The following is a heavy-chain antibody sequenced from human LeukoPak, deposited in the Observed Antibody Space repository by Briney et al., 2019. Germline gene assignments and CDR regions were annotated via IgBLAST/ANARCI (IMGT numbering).Heavy chain of an antibody. CDR1: GFTFSSYS. Sequence: PGGSLRLSCAASGFTFSSYSMNWVRQAPGKGLEWVSYIDSSSGTIYYADSVKGRFTISRDSAKNSLYLQMNSLRAEDTAVYYCARRFDCWGRGTLVTVSS. CDR2: IDSSSGTI. V-gene: IGHV3-48*01. CDR3: ARRFDC. J-gene: IGHJ4*02.